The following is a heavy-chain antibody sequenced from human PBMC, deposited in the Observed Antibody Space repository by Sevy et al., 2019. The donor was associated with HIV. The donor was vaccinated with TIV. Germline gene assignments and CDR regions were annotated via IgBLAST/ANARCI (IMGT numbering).Heavy chain of an antibody. Sequence: GGSLRLSCAASGFTFSSYAMSWVRQAPGKGLEWVSAISGSGGSTYYADSVKGRFTISRDNSKNTLYLQMNSLRAEDTAVYYCAKDFMVRGVIEGVDYWGQGTLVTVSS. J-gene: IGHJ4*02. CDR1: GFTFSSYA. CDR2: ISGSGGST. CDR3: AKDFMVRGVIEGVDY. D-gene: IGHD3-10*01. V-gene: IGHV3-23*01.